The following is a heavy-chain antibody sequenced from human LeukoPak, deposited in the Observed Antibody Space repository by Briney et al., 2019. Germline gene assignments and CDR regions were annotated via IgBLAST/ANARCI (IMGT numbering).Heavy chain of an antibody. CDR2: IYYSGST. Sequence: SETLSLTCTVSGGSISSSSYYWGWIRQPPGKGLEWIGSIYYSGSTNYNPSLKSRVTISVDTSKNQFSLKLSSVTAADTAVYYCARDPMVRGVINLGSDIWGQGTMVTVSS. CDR1: GGSISSSSYY. CDR3: ARDPMVRGVINLGSDI. J-gene: IGHJ3*02. V-gene: IGHV4-39*07. D-gene: IGHD3-10*01.